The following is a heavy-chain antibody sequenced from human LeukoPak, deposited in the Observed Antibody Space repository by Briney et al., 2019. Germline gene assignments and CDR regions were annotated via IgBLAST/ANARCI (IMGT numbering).Heavy chain of an antibody. J-gene: IGHJ6*02. V-gene: IGHV4-59*12. CDR3: AREYALAAVGTSGYYYFGMDV. Sequence: SETLSLTCTVSGGSISSYYWSWIRQPPGKGLEWIGYIYYSGSTNYNPSLKSRVTISVDTSKNQFSLKLTSVTPEDTAVYYCAREYALAAVGTSGYYYFGMDVWGQGTTVTVSS. CDR1: GGSISSYY. CDR2: IYYSGST. D-gene: IGHD6-13*01.